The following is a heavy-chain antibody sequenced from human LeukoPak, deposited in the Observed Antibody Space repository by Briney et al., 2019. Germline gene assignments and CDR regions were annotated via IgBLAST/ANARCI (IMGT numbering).Heavy chain of an antibody. CDR2: IIPIFGTA. J-gene: IGHJ4*02. V-gene: IGHV1-69*05. Sequence: SVKVSCKASGGTFISYAISWVRQAPGQGLEWMGGIIPIFGTANYAQKFQGRVTITTDESTSTAYMELSSLRSEDTAVYYCARVTPPSNYYDSSGYIFDYWGQGTLVTVSS. CDR1: GGTFISYA. D-gene: IGHD3-22*01. CDR3: ARVTPPSNYYDSSGYIFDY.